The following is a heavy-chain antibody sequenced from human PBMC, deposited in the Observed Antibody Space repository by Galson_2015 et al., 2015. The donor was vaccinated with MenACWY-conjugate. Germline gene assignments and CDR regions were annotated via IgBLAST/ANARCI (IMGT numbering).Heavy chain of an antibody. V-gene: IGHV1-18*04. CDR3: ASVRAGDCQSGTCYGLDV. J-gene: IGHJ6*02. CDR2: ISASHGNT. D-gene: IGHD2-15*01. Sequence: SVKVSCKASGLIFTNNGFSWVRQAPGQGLEWMGWISASHGNTKYAQRFQGRVTMTEDTSTDTGYMELGRLRSEDTAVYYRASVRAGDCQSGTCYGLDVWGQGATVTVSS. CDR1: GLIFTNNG.